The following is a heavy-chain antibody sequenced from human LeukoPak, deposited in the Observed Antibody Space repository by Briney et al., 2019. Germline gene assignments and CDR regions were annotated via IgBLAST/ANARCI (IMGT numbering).Heavy chain of an antibody. D-gene: IGHD6-19*01. V-gene: IGHV3-48*02. Sequence: GGSLRLSCAASGFTFSSYGMNWVRQAPGKGLEWVSYISTSSNRIDYADSVKSRFTMSRDNAKNLLYLQMNSLRDEDTAMYYCARVSAPGTSGWYFGYWGQGTLVTVSS. CDR1: GFTFSSYG. J-gene: IGHJ4*02. CDR2: ISTSSNRI. CDR3: ARVSAPGTSGWYFGY.